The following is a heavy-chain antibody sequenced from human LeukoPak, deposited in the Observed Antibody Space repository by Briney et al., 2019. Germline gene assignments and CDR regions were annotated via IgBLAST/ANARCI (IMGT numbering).Heavy chain of an antibody. V-gene: IGHV3-48*03. CDR2: ISSSGSTI. CDR3: TRNYDFWSDPPAGYGMDV. Sequence: GGSLRLSCAASGFTFSSYEMNWVRQAPGKWLEWVSYISSSGSTIYYADSVKGRFTISRDNAKNSLYLQMNSLRAEDTAVYYCTRNYDFWSDPPAGYGMDVWGQGTTVTVSS. D-gene: IGHD3-3*01. CDR1: GFTFSSYE. J-gene: IGHJ6*02.